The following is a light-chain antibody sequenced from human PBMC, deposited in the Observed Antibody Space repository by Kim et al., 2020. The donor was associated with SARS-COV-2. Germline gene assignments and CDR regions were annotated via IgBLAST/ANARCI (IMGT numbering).Light chain of an antibody. V-gene: IGLV2-8*01. CDR2: EVS. Sequence: GLTTTVSCAGTSSDFGGNNYVAWYQQHPGKAPKFMIYEVSKRPSGVPDRFSGSKSGNTASLTVSGLQAEDEADYYCSSYAGSNNWVFGGGTQLTVL. CDR1: SSDFGGNNY. CDR3: SSYAGSNNWV. J-gene: IGLJ3*02.